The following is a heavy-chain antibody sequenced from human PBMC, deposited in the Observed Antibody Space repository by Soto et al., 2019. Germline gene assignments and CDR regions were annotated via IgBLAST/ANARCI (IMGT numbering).Heavy chain of an antibody. V-gene: IGHV4-4*07. CDR1: GGSISSYD. CDR3: ARDQDILTGPLYGMDV. Sequence: PSETLSLTCTVSGGSISSYDWSWIRQPAGKGLERIGRIYTSGSTNYNPSLKSRVTMSVDTSKNQFSLKLSSVTAADTAVYYCARDQDILTGPLYGMDVWGQGTTVTVSS. D-gene: IGHD3-9*01. CDR2: IYTSGST. J-gene: IGHJ6*02.